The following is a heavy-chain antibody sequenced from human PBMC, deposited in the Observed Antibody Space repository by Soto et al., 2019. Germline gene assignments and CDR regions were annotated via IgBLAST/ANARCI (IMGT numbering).Heavy chain of an antibody. CDR2: IIPILGIA. V-gene: IGHV1-69*02. Sequence: GASVKVSCKASGGTFSSYTISWVRQAPGQGLEWMGRIIPILGIANYAQKFQGRVTITADKSTSTAYMELSSLRSEDTAVYYCARGWGDYATVDAVDIWGQGTMVTVSS. D-gene: IGHD4-17*01. CDR3: ARGWGDYATVDAVDI. J-gene: IGHJ3*02. CDR1: GGTFSSYT.